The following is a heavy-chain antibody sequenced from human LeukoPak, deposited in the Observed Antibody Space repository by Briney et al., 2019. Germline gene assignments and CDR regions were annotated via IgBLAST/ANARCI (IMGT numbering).Heavy chain of an antibody. J-gene: IGHJ6*03. CDR1: GFTFSSYW. CDR3: ARVDPGLLWFGESLYYMDV. Sequence: HPGGSLRLSCAASGFTFSSYWMHWVRQAPGKGLVWVSRINSDGSSTSYADSVKGRFTISRDNAKNTLYLQMNSLRAEDTAVYYCARVDPGLLWFGESLYYMDVWGKGTTVTVSS. CDR2: INSDGSST. V-gene: IGHV3-74*01. D-gene: IGHD3-10*01.